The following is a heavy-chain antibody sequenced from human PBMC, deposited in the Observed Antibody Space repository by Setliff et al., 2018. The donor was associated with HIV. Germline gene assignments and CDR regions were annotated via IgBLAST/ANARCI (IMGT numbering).Heavy chain of an antibody. D-gene: IGHD2-21*01. Sequence: SETLSLTCTVSGGFISTYYWTWIRQSPGKGLEWIGHVSYSGSTNYNPSLKSRVTISVDTSKNHFSLNLNSVTAADTAIYYCAKQYCGGDCYSDSYYYMDVWGKGTTVTVSS. J-gene: IGHJ6*03. V-gene: IGHV4-59*08. CDR2: VSYSGST. CDR1: GGFISTYY. CDR3: AKQYCGGDCYSDSYYYMDV.